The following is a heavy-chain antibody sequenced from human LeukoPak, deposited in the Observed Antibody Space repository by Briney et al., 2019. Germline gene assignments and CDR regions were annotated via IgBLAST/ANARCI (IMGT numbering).Heavy chain of an antibody. Sequence: GGSLRLSWAASGFTFSSYAMHWVRQAPGKGLEWVAVISYDGSNKYYADSVKGRFTISRDNSKNTLYLQMNSLRAEDTAVYYCARETPGAGHFDYWGQGSLVTVSS. V-gene: IGHV3-30-3*01. CDR2: ISYDGSNK. J-gene: IGHJ4*02. CDR3: ARETPGAGHFDY. CDR1: GFTFSSYA. D-gene: IGHD7-27*01.